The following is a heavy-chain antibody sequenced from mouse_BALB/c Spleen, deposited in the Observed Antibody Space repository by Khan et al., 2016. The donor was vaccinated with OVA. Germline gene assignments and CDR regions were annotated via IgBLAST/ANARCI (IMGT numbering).Heavy chain of an antibody. CDR3: TRLAYYYDSEGFAY. CDR1: GFTFSTYG. J-gene: IGHJ3*01. D-gene: IGHD1-1*01. Sequence: EVKLVESGGDIVKPGGSLKLSCAASGFTFSTYGMSWVRQTPDKRLEWVATVSTGGHYTYYTDTVQGRFPISRDNAKNTLYLQMSSLRSEDTAMFYCTRLAYYYDSEGFAYWGQGTLVTVSA. CDR2: VSTGGHYT. V-gene: IGHV5-6*01.